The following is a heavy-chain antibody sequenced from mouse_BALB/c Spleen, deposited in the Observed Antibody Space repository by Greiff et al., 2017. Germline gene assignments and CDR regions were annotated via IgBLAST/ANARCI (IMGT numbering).Heavy chain of an antibody. CDR3: AISPFAY. CDR1: GYSITSDYA. J-gene: IGHJ3*01. Sequence: EVMLVESGPGLVKPSQSLSLTCTVTGYSITSDYAWNWIRQFPGNKLEWMGYISYSGSTSYNPSLKSRISITRDTSKNQFFLQLNSVTTEDTATYYCAISPFAYWGQGTLVTVSA. V-gene: IGHV3-2*02. CDR2: ISYSGST.